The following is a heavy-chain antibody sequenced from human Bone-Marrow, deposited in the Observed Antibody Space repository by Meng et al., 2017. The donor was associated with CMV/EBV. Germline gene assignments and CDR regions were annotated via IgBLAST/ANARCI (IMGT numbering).Heavy chain of an antibody. J-gene: IGHJ6*02. CDR3: ARGTNVDTVEGGYYYYYGMEV. CDR2: ISAYNGNT. Sequence: SVKVSCKASGYTFTSYGISWVRKAPGQGLEWMGWISAYNGNTNYAQKLQGRVTMTTDTSRSTAYMELRSPRSDETAVYYCARGTNVDTVEGGYYYYYGMEVWGQGTTVTGSS. V-gene: IGHV1-18*01. CDR1: GYTFTSYG. D-gene: IGHD5-18*01.